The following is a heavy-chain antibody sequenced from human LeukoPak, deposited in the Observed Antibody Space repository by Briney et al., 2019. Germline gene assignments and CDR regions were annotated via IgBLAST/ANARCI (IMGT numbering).Heavy chain of an antibody. CDR3: ARVEQGSGSPIDY. D-gene: IGHD3-10*01. J-gene: IGHJ4*02. Sequence: PGGSLRLSCAASGFTFDDYTMHWVRQAPGKGLEWVSLISWDGGSTYYADSVKGRFTISRDNSKNSLYLQMNSLRTEDTALYYCARVEQGSGSPIDYWGQGTLVTVSS. CDR1: GFTFDDYT. CDR2: ISWDGGST. V-gene: IGHV3-43*01.